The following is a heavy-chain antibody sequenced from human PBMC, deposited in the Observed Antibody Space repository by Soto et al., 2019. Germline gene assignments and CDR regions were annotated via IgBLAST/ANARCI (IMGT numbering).Heavy chain of an antibody. CDR2: IDSSGEK. CDR3: ARRHLAVAVSPWFDP. D-gene: IGHD6-19*01. CDR1: GLSITDSEMG. Sequence: QVTLKESGPVLVKPTETLTLRCTVSGLSITDSEMGVSWIRQPPGQPLEWLAHIDSSGEKSYRTYLKSRLANSKDPSQIQISLTMTNMDPADTATYYCARRHLAVAVSPWFDPWGQGIQVTVSS. J-gene: IGHJ5*02. V-gene: IGHV2-26*01.